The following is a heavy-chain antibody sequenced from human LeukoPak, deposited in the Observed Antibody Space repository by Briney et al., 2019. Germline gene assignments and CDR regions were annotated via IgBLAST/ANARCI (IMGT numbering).Heavy chain of an antibody. D-gene: IGHD3-22*01. Sequence: GRSLRLSCTASGFTFSGYSMNWIRQAPGKGLEWVSSFGTRSTSVYHAGSVKGRFAISRDNAKNSLYLQMNSLRAEDTALYYCAREVSEGFDFWGQGTLVTVSS. CDR3: AREVSEGFDF. J-gene: IGHJ4*02. CDR2: FGTRSTSV. V-gene: IGHV3-21*01. CDR1: GFTFSGYS.